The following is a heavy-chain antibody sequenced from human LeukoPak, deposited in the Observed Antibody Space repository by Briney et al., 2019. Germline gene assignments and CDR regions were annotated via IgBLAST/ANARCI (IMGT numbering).Heavy chain of an antibody. Sequence: PGGSLRLSCAASGFTSDDYGMSWVRQAPGKGLEWVSGINWNGGSTGYADSVKGRFTISRDNAKNSLYLQMNSLRAEDTALYYCARDFYGSGSLKFDYWGQGTLVTVSS. J-gene: IGHJ4*02. CDR1: GFTSDDYG. CDR3: ARDFYGSGSLKFDY. CDR2: INWNGGST. V-gene: IGHV3-20*04. D-gene: IGHD3-10*01.